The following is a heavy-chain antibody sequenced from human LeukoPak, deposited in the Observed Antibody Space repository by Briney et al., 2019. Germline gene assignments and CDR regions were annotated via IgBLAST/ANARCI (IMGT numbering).Heavy chain of an antibody. CDR2: INWNGGST. Sequence: GGPLRLSCAASGFTFDDYGMSWVRQAPGKGLEWVSGINWNGGSTGYADSVKGRFTISRDNAKNSLYLQMNSLRAEDTALYYCARGDSIFGVVIIPDAFDIWGQGTMVTVSS. CDR3: ARGDSIFGVVIIPDAFDI. D-gene: IGHD3-3*01. J-gene: IGHJ3*02. V-gene: IGHV3-20*04. CDR1: GFTFDDYG.